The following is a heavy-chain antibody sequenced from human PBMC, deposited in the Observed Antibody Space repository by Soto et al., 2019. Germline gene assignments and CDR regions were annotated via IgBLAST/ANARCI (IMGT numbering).Heavy chain of an antibody. CDR1: GNTFSNYY. V-gene: IGHV1-46*03. Sequence: ASVKVSCTASGNTFSNYYIHWVRQAPGQGLEWMGTINPSGGHTTYAQKFLGRVTMTRDTSTSTLYMELTSLRSEDTAVYYCARGGHVVVVTAAFDYWGRGTLVTVSS. J-gene: IGHJ4*02. D-gene: IGHD2-21*02. CDR3: ARGGHVVVVTAAFDY. CDR2: INPSGGHT.